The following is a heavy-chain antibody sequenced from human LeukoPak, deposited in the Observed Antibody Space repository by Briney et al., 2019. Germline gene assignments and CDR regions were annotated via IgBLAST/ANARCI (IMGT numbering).Heavy chain of an antibody. Sequence: SETPSLTCTVSGGSISSYYWNWIRQPPGKGLEWIGYIYYSGSTNYNPSLKSRVTISVDTSKNQLSLKLSSVTAADTAVYYCARGGWYPESFQHWGQGALVTVSS. V-gene: IGHV4-59*01. CDR1: GGSISSYY. J-gene: IGHJ1*01. CDR3: ARGGWYPESFQH. CDR2: IYYSGST. D-gene: IGHD6-19*01.